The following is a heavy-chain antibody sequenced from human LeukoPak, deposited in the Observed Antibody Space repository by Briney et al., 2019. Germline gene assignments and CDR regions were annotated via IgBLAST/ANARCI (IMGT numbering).Heavy chain of an antibody. J-gene: IGHJ4*02. CDR3: ARGARLGYGSGSAISGFDY. D-gene: IGHD3-10*01. V-gene: IGHV3-21*01. Sequence: GGSLRLSCAASGFTFSSYSMNWVRQAPGKGLEWVSSIISSSSYIHYADSVKGRFTISRDNAKNSLYLQMNSLRAEDTAVYYCARGARLGYGSGSAISGFDYWGQGTLVTVSS. CDR2: IISSSSYI. CDR1: GFTFSSYS.